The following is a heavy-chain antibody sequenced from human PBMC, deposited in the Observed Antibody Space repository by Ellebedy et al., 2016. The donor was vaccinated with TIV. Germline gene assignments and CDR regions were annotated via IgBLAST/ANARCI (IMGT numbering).Heavy chain of an antibody. CDR2: INPNSGGT. CDR1: GYTFTGYY. CDR3: ARQIHSGWYVVYGMDV. V-gene: IGHV1-2*02. D-gene: IGHD6-19*01. Sequence: ASVKVSCXASGYTFTGYYMHWVRQAPGQGLEWMGWINPNSGGTNYAQKFQGRVTMTRDTSISTAYMELSRLRSDDTAVYYCARQIHSGWYVVYGMDVWGQGTTVTVSS. J-gene: IGHJ6*02.